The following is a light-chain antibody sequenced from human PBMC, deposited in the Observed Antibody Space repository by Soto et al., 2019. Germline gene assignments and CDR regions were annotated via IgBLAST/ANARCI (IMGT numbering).Light chain of an antibody. J-gene: IGLJ1*01. V-gene: IGLV2-8*01. CDR2: EVN. CDR1: SSDVGGYKY. Sequence: QSVLTQPPSASGSRGQSVTISCTGTSSDVGGYKYVSWYQQHPGKAPKLMIFEVNKRPSGVPDRFSGSKSGNTASLTVSGLQAEDDADYYCSSYAGINNLGLFGTGTKLTVL. CDR3: SSYAGINNLGL.